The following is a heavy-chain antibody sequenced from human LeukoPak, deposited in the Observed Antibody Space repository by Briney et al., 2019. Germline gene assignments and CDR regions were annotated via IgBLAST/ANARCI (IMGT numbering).Heavy chain of an antibody. J-gene: IGHJ3*02. CDR2: IGTAGDT. CDR1: GFTFSSYD. Sequence: GGSLRLSCAASGFTFSSYDMHWVGQATGKGLEWVSAIGTAGDTYYPGSVKGRFTISRENAKNSLYLQMNSLRAGDTAVYYCARGTGTTYDDAFDIWGQGTMVTVSS. CDR3: ARGTGTTYDDAFDI. V-gene: IGHV3-13*01. D-gene: IGHD1-1*01.